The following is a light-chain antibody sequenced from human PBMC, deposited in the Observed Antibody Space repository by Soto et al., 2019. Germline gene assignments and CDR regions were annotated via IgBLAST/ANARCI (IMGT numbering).Light chain of an antibody. J-gene: IGKJ1*01. CDR3: QHYNDWPPTWT. Sequence: EIVMTQSPDTLSVSPGERATLSCRASQSVSNKLAWYQQKPGQAPRVLIYGASTRATGIPARFSGSGSGTEFTLTISSLQSEDFAVYYCQHYNDWPPTWTFGQGTRVEIK. CDR1: QSVSNK. CDR2: GAS. V-gene: IGKV3-15*01.